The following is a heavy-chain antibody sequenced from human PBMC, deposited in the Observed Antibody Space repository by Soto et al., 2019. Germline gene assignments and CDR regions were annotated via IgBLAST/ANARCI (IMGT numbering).Heavy chain of an antibody. CDR2: INPSGGST. Sequence: ASVKVSWKASGYTFTSYYMHWVRQAPGQGLEWMGIINPSGGSTSYAQKFQGIVTMTRDTSTSTVYMELSSLRSEDTAVYYCARDAPRDAIFGVVIIRGWFDPWGQGTLVTVSS. V-gene: IGHV1-46*01. CDR3: ARDAPRDAIFGVVIIRGWFDP. J-gene: IGHJ5*02. D-gene: IGHD3-3*01. CDR1: GYTFTSYY.